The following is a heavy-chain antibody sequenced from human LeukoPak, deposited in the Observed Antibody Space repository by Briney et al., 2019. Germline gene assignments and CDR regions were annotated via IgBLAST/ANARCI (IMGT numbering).Heavy chain of an antibody. CDR1: GFTFSSSS. D-gene: IGHD2-21*02. V-gene: IGHV3-48*02. J-gene: IGHJ4*02. CDR3: ARDGDAPMTDFDY. Sequence: GGSLRLSCAASGFTFSSSSMNWVRQAPGKGLEWVSYISTGSGTKYYADSVKGRFTISRDNAKNSVYLQMNSLRDEDTAVYYCARDGDAPMTDFDYWGQGTLVIVSS. CDR2: ISTGSGTK.